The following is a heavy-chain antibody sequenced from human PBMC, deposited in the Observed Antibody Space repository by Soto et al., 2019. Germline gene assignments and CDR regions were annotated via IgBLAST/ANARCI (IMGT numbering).Heavy chain of an antibody. J-gene: IGHJ4*02. D-gene: IGHD5-18*01. CDR2: ISDDGASI. V-gene: IGHV3-48*03. CDR1: GFSFSSFA. CDR3: ARENSVQAWLHHFDH. Sequence: GSLRLSCEASGFSFSSFAMNWVRQAPGRGLEWVSYISDDGASIYYADSLKGRFTISRDNAKNSLSLQMNNLRAEDTAVYYCARENSVQAWLHHFDHWGLGTLVTVSS.